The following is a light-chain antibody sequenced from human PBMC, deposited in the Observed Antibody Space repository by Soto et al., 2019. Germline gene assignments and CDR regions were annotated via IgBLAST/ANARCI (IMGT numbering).Light chain of an antibody. J-gene: IGLJ2*01. Sequence: VLTQPPSASASLGASVTLTCTLSSGYSNYKVDWYQQRPGKGPRFVMRVGTGGIAGSKGDGIPDRFSVLGSGLNRYLTIKNIQEEDESDYHCGADHGSGSNFLVVFGGGTKLTVL. CDR3: GADHGSGSNFLVV. V-gene: IGLV9-49*01. CDR2: VGTGGIAG. CDR1: SGYSNYK.